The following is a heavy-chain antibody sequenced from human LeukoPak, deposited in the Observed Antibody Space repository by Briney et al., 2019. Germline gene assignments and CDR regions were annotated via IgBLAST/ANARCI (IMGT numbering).Heavy chain of an antibody. D-gene: IGHD1-26*01. CDR1: GFTFSSYS. CDR2: ISSTSSTI. Sequence: PGGSLRLSCAASGFTFSSYSMNWVRQAPGKGLEWLSYISSTSSTIYYADPVKGRFITSRDNAKNSLYLQMNSLRDEDTAVYYCARSAGGSYYDWFDPWGQGTLVTVSS. V-gene: IGHV3-48*02. J-gene: IGHJ5*02. CDR3: ARSAGGSYYDWFDP.